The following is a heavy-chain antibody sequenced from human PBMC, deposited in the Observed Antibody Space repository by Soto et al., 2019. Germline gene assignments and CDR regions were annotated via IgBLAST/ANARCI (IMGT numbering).Heavy chain of an antibody. D-gene: IGHD3-22*01. V-gene: IGHV1-18*04. CDR3: ARDYYPLAYFFDY. Sequence: QVQLVQSGGEVKKPGASVKVSCNASGYTCINHGISWVRQAPGQGLEWMGWISGHKGKTNYAQKFQGRVTMPTDTSTSTAFMELRSLRSDDTAVYYCARDYYPLAYFFDYWGQGTLVSVSS. J-gene: IGHJ4*02. CDR1: GYTCINHG. CDR2: ISGHKGKT.